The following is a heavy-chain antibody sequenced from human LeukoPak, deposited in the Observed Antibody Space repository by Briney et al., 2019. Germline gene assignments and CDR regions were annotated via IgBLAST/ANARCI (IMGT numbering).Heavy chain of an antibody. J-gene: IGHJ4*02. V-gene: IGHV3-73*01. D-gene: IGHD3-22*01. CDR1: GFTFSDSG. CDR3: TNYDDSSDLWGY. Sequence: GGSLRLSCAASGFTFSDSGMHWVRQAPGKGLEWVGRMRSKTQNYATAYAASVKGRFTISRDDSKNTAFLQMNSLKTEDTAVYYCTNYDDSSDLWGYWGQGTLVTVSS. CDR2: MRSKTQNYAT.